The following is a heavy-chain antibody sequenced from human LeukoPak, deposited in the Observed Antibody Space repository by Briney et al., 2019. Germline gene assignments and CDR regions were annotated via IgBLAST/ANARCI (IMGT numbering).Heavy chain of an antibody. V-gene: IGHV3-11*01. CDR3: ASGRYDFWSGCYRD. CDR2: ISSSGSTI. CDR1: GFKFSDYY. J-gene: IGHJ4*02. Sequence: GGSLRLSCAASGFKFSDYYMSWIRQAPGKGLEWVSYISSSGSTIYYAESVKSRFTISRDNAKNSVYLQMNSLRAEDTAVYYCASGRYDFWSGCYRDWGQGTLVTVSS. D-gene: IGHD3-3*01.